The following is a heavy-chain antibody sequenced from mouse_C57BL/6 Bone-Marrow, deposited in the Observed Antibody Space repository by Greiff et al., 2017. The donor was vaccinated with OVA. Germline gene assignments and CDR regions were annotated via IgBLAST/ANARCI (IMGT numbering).Heavy chain of an antibody. V-gene: IGHV1-69*01. CDR3: ARDYVDY. CDR2: IDPSDSYT. CDR1: GYTFTSYW. J-gene: IGHJ2*01. Sequence: VQLQQSGAELVMPGASVKLSCKASGYTFTSYWMHWVKQRPGQGLEWIGEIDPSDSYTNYNQKFKGKSTLTVDKSSSTAYMQLSSLTSEDSAVYYCARDYVDYWGQGTTLTVSS.